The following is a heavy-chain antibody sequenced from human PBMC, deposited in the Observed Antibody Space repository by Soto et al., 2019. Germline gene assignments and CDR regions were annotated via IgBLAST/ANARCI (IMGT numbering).Heavy chain of an antibody. Sequence: SETLSLTCAVSGGAISSGGYYWSWIRQPPGKGLEWIGEINHSGSTNYNPSLKSRVTISVDTSKNQFSLKLSSVTAADTAVYYCARGGAFTMVRGDICPRKKVDYWGQGILVTVSS. CDR2: INHSGST. J-gene: IGHJ4*02. V-gene: IGHV4-34*01. CDR3: ARGGAFTMVRGDICPRKKVDY. D-gene: IGHD3-10*01. CDR1: GGAISSGGYY.